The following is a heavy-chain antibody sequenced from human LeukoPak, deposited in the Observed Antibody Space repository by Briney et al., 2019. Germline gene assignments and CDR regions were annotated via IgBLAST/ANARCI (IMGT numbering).Heavy chain of an antibody. D-gene: IGHD3-22*01. CDR3: ARDTRSYDTSGYYYFDY. Sequence: ASETLSLTCTVSGGSISYYYWSWIRQPPGKGLEWIGYIYYSGSTNYNPSLKSRVTISVDTSRNQFSLKLSSVTAADAAVYYCARDTRSYDTSGYYYFDYWGQGALVTVSS. CDR2: IYYSGST. V-gene: IGHV4-59*01. J-gene: IGHJ4*02. CDR1: GGSISYYY.